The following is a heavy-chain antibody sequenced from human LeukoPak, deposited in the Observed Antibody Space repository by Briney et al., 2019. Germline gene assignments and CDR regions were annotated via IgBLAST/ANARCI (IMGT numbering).Heavy chain of an antibody. V-gene: IGHV3-21*01. D-gene: IGHD5-12*01. CDR3: ARDPGYDYDFYYYMDV. CDR2: ISSSSSYI. CDR1: GFTFSSYS. Sequence: GGSLRLSCAASGFTFSSYSMNWVRQAPGKGLEWVSSISSSSSYIYYADSVKGRFTISRDNAENSLYLQMNSLRAEDTAVYYCARDPGYDYDFYYYMDVWGKGTTVTVFS. J-gene: IGHJ6*03.